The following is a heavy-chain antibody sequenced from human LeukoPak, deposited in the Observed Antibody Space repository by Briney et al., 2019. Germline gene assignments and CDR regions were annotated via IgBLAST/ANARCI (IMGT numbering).Heavy chain of an antibody. CDR1: GFTFSSYA. CDR3: AKDPRDYVWGSYRLKYYFDY. V-gene: IGHV3-23*01. Sequence: GGSLRLSCAASGFTFSSYAMSWVRQAPGKGLEWVSAISGSGGSTYYADSVKGRFTISRDNSKNTLYLQMNSLRAEDTAVYYCAKDPRDYVWGSYRLKYYFDYWGQGTLVTVSS. J-gene: IGHJ4*02. CDR2: ISGSGGST. D-gene: IGHD3-16*02.